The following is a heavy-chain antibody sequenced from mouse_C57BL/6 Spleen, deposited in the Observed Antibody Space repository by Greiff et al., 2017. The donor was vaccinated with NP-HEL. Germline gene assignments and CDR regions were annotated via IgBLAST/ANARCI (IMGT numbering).Heavy chain of an antibody. D-gene: IGHD1-1*01. Sequence: VQLQQSGPELVKPGASVKFSCKASGYAFSSSWMNWVKQRPGKGLEWIGRIYPGDGDTNYNGKFKGKATLTADKSSSTASRQLSSLTSEDSAVYFCARGNYGGSWFAYWGQGTLVTVSA. V-gene: IGHV1-82*01. CDR3: ARGNYGGSWFAY. CDR2: IYPGDGDT. CDR1: GYAFSSSW. J-gene: IGHJ3*01.